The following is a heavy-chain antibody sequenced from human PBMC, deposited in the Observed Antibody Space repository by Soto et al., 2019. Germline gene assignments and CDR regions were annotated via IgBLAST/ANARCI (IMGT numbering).Heavy chain of an antibody. V-gene: IGHV1-3*01. CDR1: GYTFTSYA. Sequence: GASVKVSCKASGYTFTSYAMHWVRQAPGQRLERMGWINAGNGNTKYSQKFQGRVTITRDTSASTAYMELSSLRSEDTAVYYCARDRGYQLLYSGSNWFDPWGQGTLVTVSS. D-gene: IGHD2-2*02. CDR2: INAGNGNT. CDR3: ARDRGYQLLYSGSNWFDP. J-gene: IGHJ5*02.